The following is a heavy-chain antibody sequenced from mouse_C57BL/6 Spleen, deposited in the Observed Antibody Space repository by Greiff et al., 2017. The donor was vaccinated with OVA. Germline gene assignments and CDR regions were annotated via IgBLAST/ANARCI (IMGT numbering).Heavy chain of an antibody. CDR3: AREGYDYGDY. V-gene: IGHV1-80*01. J-gene: IGHJ2*01. CDR2: IYPGDGDT. D-gene: IGHD2-4*01. Sequence: QVQLKESGAELVKPGASVKISCKASGYAFSSYWMNWVKQRPGKGLEWIGQIYPGDGDTNYNGKFKGKATLTADKSSSTAYMQLSSLTSEDSAVYFCAREGYDYGDYWGQGTTLTVSS. CDR1: GYAFSSYW.